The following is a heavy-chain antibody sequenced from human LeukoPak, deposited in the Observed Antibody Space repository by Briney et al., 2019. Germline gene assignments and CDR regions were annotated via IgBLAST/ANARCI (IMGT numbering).Heavy chain of an antibody. Sequence: SETLSLTCTVSGGSIGRYYWSWIRQSPGKGLEWIGSIYSSGSTYYNASLQSRVTISIETSKNQISLRLNSVTAADTAMYYCAKSGGYGLIDYWGQGTLVTVSS. CDR3: AKSGGYGLIDY. V-gene: IGHV4-59*05. J-gene: IGHJ4*02. D-gene: IGHD1-26*01. CDR1: GGSIGRYY. CDR2: IYSSGST.